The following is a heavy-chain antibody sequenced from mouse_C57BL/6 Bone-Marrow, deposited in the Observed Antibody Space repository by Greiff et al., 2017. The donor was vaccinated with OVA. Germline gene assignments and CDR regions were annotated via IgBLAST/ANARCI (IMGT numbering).Heavy chain of an antibody. CDR2: IHPNSGST. Sequence: QVQLQQPGAELVKPGASVKLSCKASGYTFTSYWMHWVKQRPGQGLEWIGMIHPNSGSTNYNEKFKSKATLTVDKSSSTAYMQLSSLTSEDSAVYYCAVYYYGSSFDVWGTGTTVTVSS. CDR3: AVYYYGSSFDV. V-gene: IGHV1-64*01. D-gene: IGHD1-1*01. J-gene: IGHJ1*03. CDR1: GYTFTSYW.